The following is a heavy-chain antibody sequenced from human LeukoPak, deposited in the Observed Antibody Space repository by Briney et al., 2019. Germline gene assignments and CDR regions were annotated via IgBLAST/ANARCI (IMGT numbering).Heavy chain of an antibody. CDR1: GFTFSDSY. J-gene: IGHJ3*02. Sequence: GGSLRLSCAASGFTFSDSYMNWVRQAPGKGLEWISYINTRVRGASSIYYADSVKGRFTISRDNDKNSLYLQMNSLRAEDTAVYYCASSPPHYSGTLDAFDIWGQGTMVTVAS. D-gene: IGHD1-26*01. CDR3: ASSPPHYSGTLDAFDI. CDR2: INTRVRGASSI. V-gene: IGHV3-11*04.